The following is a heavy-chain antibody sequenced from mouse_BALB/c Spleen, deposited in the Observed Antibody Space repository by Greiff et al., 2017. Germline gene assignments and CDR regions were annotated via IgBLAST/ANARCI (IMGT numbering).Heavy chain of an antibody. CDR2: INPGSGGT. J-gene: IGHJ3*01. CDR3: ARSSNYSWFAY. V-gene: IGHV1-54*01. CDR1: GYAFTNYL. D-gene: IGHD2-5*01. Sequence: QVQLKESGAELVRPGTSVKVSCKASGYAFTNYLIEWVKQRPGQGLEWIGVINPGSGGTNYNEKFKGKATLTADKSSSTAYMQLSSLTSDDSAVYFCARSSNYSWFAYWGQGTLVTVSA.